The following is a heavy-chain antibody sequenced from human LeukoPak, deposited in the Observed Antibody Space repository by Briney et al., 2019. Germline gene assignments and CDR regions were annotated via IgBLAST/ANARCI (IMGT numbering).Heavy chain of an antibody. CDR1: GDSVRSGSYY. J-gene: IGHJ4*02. V-gene: IGHV4-61*02. CDR3: ARGYGSGSYFGY. CDR2: IDTSGST. Sequence: SQTLSLTCTVSGDSVRSGSYYWSWIRQSAGEGLEWIGRIDTSGSTNYNPSLKSRVTISVDTSKNQFSLKLSSVTAADTAMYYCARGYGSGSYFGYWGQGTLVTVSS. D-gene: IGHD3-10*01.